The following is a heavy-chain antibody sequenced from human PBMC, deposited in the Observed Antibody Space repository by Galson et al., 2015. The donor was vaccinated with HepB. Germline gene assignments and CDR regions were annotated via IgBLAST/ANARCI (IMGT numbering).Heavy chain of an antibody. CDR3: ARMEGYGIFGVPSDYMDV. D-gene: IGHD3-3*01. CDR2: ISGNNGNT. V-gene: IGHV1-18*01. J-gene: IGHJ6*03. Sequence: SVKVSCKASGYSFTRYSVIWVRQAPGQGLEWMGSISGNNGNTNFAQKFQGRVTMTTDASTTTAYMELRSLRSDDTAVYYCARMEGYGIFGVPSDYMDVWGKGTTVTVSS. CDR1: GYSFTRYS.